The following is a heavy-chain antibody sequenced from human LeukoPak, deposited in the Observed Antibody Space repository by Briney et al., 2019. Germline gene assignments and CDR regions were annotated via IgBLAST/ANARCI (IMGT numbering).Heavy chain of an antibody. CDR3: ARDGTVTFYYYMDV. CDR2: ISYDGSNK. CDR1: GFTFSSYA. Sequence: PGGSLRLSCAASGFTFSSYAMHWVRQAPGKGLEWVAVISYDGSNKYYADSVKGRFTISRDNSKNTLYLQMNGLRAEDTAVYYCARDGTVTFYYYMDVWGKGTTVTVSS. D-gene: IGHD4-17*01. V-gene: IGHV3-30*01. J-gene: IGHJ6*03.